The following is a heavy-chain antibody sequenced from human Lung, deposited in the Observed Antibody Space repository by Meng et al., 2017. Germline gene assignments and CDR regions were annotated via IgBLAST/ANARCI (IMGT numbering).Heavy chain of an antibody. J-gene: IGHJ5*02. V-gene: IGHV4-4*07. D-gene: IGHD3-16*01. CDR1: GGSIKNYY. Sequence: GRPRGWGPGLVKASETLSLTCTSSGGSIKNYYWSWIRQPAGKGLEWIGRIYSSGSTDYNPSLRSRVTMSVDTSKNQFSLKLTSVTAADTAVYYCTRQFFDYVWGSYRPNWFDAWGQGTLVTVSS. CDR3: TRQFFDYVWGSYRPNWFDA. CDR2: IYSSGST.